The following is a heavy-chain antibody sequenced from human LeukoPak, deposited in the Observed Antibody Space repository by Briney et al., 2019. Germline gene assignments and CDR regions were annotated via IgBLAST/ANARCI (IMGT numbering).Heavy chain of an antibody. D-gene: IGHD3-22*01. Sequence: PGGSLRLSCAASGFTLRSYALTWVRQAPGKGLEWVSAISGGGGNTFYADSVKGRCSISRDNSKNTLYMQFNSLRAEDTAVYYCARADYYDSSGYSYWGQGTLVTVSS. V-gene: IGHV3-23*01. CDR2: ISGGGGNT. J-gene: IGHJ4*02. CDR1: GFTLRSYA. CDR3: ARADYYDSSGYSY.